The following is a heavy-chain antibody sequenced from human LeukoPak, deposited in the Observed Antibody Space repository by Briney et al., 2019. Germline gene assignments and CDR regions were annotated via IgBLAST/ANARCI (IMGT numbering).Heavy chain of an antibody. CDR1: GFTFSSYA. CDR2: ISSSGSTI. Sequence: PGGSLRLSCAASGFTFSSYAMSWVRQAPGKGLEWVSYISSSGSTIYYADSVKGRFTISRDNAKNSLYLQMNSLRAEDTAVYYCAKEMAAMVTGDADGIYYYYGMDVWGQGTTVTVSS. D-gene: IGHD5-18*01. V-gene: IGHV3-48*03. CDR3: AKEMAAMVTGDADGIYYYYGMDV. J-gene: IGHJ6*02.